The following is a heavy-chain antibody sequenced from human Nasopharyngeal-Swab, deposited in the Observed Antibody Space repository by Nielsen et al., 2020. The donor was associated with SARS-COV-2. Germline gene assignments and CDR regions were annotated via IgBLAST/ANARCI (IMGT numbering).Heavy chain of an antibody. J-gene: IGHJ4*02. Sequence: WVLQAPGQGLEWMGIINPKGGSTNYAQKFLGRITMTRDTPTTTVYMELSSLRSGDTAVYYCARDIGDYRSFAYWGQGTLVTVSS. D-gene: IGHD4-17*01. CDR3: ARDIGDYRSFAY. V-gene: IGHV1-46*01. CDR2: INPKGGST.